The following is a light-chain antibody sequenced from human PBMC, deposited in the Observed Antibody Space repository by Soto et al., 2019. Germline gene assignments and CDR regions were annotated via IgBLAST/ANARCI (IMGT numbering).Light chain of an antibody. CDR3: QQCATAPLT. CDR2: DAS. CDR1: QTVSKNY. J-gene: IGKJ1*01. Sequence: EIVLTQSPGTLSLSPGERATLSCRASQTVSKNYLAWNQHKPGQPPRLLIYDASDRATGVPDRFSGSGSGTDFTLTISSLELEYSAVYYCQQCATAPLTFGQGTKVEIK. V-gene: IGKV3-20*01.